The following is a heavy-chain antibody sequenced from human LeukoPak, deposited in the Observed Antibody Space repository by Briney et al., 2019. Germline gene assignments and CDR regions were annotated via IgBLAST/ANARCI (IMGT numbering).Heavy chain of an antibody. CDR3: ATFPANYATNY. V-gene: IGHV3-23*01. CDR2: VTGRGGST. D-gene: IGHD4/OR15-4a*01. J-gene: IGHJ4*02. CDR1: GFTFSSYA. Sequence: GGSLRLSCAASGFTFSSYAMSWVRQAPGKGLVWVSTVTGRGGSTYYADSVKGRFTISRDNSKNTVYLQMKSLRAEDTAAYYCATFPANYATNYWGQGTLVTVPS.